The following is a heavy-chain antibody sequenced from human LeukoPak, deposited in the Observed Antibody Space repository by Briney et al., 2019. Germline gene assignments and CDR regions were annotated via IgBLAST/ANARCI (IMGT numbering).Heavy chain of an antibody. CDR1: GYTFTSYD. Sequence: ASVKVSCKASGYTFTSYDINWVRQATGQGLEWMGWMNPNSGNTGYAQKFQGRVTMTRNTSISTAYMELSSLRSEDTAVYYCAGALREWLLSYWFDPWGQGTLVTVSS. V-gene: IGHV1-8*01. J-gene: IGHJ5*02. CDR2: MNPNSGNT. D-gene: IGHD3-3*01. CDR3: AGALREWLLSYWFDP.